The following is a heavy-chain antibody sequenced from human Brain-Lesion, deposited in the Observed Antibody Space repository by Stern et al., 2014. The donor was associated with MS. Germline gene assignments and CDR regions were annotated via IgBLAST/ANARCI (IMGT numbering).Heavy chain of an antibody. CDR2: FDPEDGAK. V-gene: IGHV1-24*01. J-gene: IGHJ4*02. D-gene: IGHD1-26*01. Sequence: QMQLVQSGAEVKKPGASVKVSCKVSGYTLTGLSMHWVRQAPRKGLEWMGGFDPEDGAKIYAQKFQGRVTMTEDTSTDTAYMELSSLRSEDTAVYYCATLSPGAGGNYYRHFDYWGQGTLVTVSS. CDR3: ATLSPGAGGNYYRHFDY. CDR1: GYTLTGLS.